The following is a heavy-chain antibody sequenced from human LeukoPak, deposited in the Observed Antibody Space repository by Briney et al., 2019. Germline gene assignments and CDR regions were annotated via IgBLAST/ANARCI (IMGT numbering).Heavy chain of an antibody. CDR1: GFTFSSYA. D-gene: IGHD6-19*01. J-gene: IGHJ4*02. CDR3: ARDYSSGWYRGGYFDY. CDR2: ISYDGSNK. V-gene: IGHV3-30-3*01. Sequence: GGSLRLSCAASGFTFSSYAMHWVRQAPGKGLEWVAVISYDGSNKYYADSVKGRFTISRDNSKNTLYLQMNSLRAEDTAVYYCARDYSSGWYRGGYFDYWGQGTLVTVSS.